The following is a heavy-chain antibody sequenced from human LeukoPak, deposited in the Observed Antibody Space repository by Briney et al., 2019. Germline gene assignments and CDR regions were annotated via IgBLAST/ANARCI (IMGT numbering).Heavy chain of an antibody. Sequence: GGSLRLSCAASGFTFRSYAVHWVRQAPGKGLEWVAVISYDGSHKYYADSVTGRFTISRDNFKETLSLQMNSLRAEDTAVYYCARGGSGILTVYYGMDVWGQGTTVTVSS. CDR2: ISYDGSHK. CDR3: ARGGSGILTVYYGMDV. CDR1: GFTFRSYA. V-gene: IGHV3-30*04. J-gene: IGHJ6*02. D-gene: IGHD3-10*01.